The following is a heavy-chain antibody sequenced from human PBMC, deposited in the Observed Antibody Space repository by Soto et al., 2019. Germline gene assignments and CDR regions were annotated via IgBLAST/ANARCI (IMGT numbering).Heavy chain of an antibody. D-gene: IGHD2-2*02. J-gene: IGHJ6*02. CDR2: IGSRSDI. V-gene: IGHV3-21*01. CDR3: AREYTAWPLAYGLDV. CDR1: GFTFSNYS. Sequence: LRLSCVGSGFTFSNYSINWVRQAPGKGLEWVSSIGSRSDIYYADSVKGRFTISRDNAKNSVSLQMNSLRAEDTAVYYCAREYTAWPLAYGLDVWGQGTTVTASS.